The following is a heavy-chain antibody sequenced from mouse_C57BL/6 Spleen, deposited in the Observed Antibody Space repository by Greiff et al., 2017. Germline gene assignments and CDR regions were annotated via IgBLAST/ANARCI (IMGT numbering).Heavy chain of an antibody. D-gene: IGHD2-2*01. V-gene: IGHV3-6*01. Sequence: EVKLQESGPGLVKPSQSLSLTCSVTGYSITSGYYWNWIRQFPGNKLEWMGYISYDGSNNYNPSLKNRISITRDTSKNQFFLKLNSVTTEDTATYYCARLSTMVTTRYFDVWGTGTTVTVSS. CDR1: GYSITSGYY. CDR3: ARLSTMVTTRYFDV. CDR2: ISYDGSN. J-gene: IGHJ1*03.